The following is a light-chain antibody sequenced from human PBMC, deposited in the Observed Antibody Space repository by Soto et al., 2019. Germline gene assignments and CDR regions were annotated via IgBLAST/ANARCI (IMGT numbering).Light chain of an antibody. J-gene: IGLJ1*01. V-gene: IGLV2-14*03. CDR1: SSDVGGYNY. Sequence: QSALTQPASVSGSPGQSITISCTGTSSDVGGYNYVSWYQQHPGKAPKLIIYDVGNRPSGVSNRFSGSKSGNTASPTISGLQAEDEADYYCCSYTSSTIYVVGTGTKLTVL. CDR2: DVG. CDR3: CSYTSSTIYV.